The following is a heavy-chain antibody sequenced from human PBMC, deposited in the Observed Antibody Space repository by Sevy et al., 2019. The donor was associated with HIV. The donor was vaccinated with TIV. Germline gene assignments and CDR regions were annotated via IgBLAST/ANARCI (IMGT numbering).Heavy chain of an antibody. CDR2: ISAYNGNT. D-gene: IGHD1-26*01. J-gene: IGHJ4*02. V-gene: IGHV1-18*01. Sequence: ASVKVSCKASGYTFTSYGISWVRQAPGQGLEWMGWISAYNGNTNYAQKLQGRVTMTTDTSTSTAYMELRSLRSDDTAVYYCARDPCYSGSYYCYFDYWDQGTLVTVSS. CDR3: ARDPCYSGSYYCYFDY. CDR1: GYTFTSYG.